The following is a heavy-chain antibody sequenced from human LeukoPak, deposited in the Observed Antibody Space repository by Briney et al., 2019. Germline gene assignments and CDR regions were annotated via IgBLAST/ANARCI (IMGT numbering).Heavy chain of an antibody. J-gene: IGHJ6*03. D-gene: IGHD1-1*01. CDR3: ARGRVSSSTWYSTYYYYFYMDV. CDR2: VDHTRST. V-gene: IGHV4-59*01. CDR1: DDSITMYY. Sequence: SETLSLTCSVSDDSITMYYWTWIRQPPGKGLEWIGYVDHTRSTNFNPSLNGRVSISRDTTKNLFSLRLRSVTAADTAVHFCARGRVSSSTWYSTYYYYFYMDVWGKGTTVTVSS.